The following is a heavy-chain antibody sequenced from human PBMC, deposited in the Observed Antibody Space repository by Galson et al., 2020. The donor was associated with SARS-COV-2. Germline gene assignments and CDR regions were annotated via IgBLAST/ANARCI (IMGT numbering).Heavy chain of an antibody. CDR1: GYTLTELS. J-gene: IGHJ4*02. CDR3: ATDVAFRWFGELYY. Sequence: ASVKVSCKVSGYTLTELSMHWVRQAPGKGLEWMGGFDPEDGETIYAQKFQGRVTMTEDTSTDTAYMELSSLRSEDTAVYYCATDVAFRWFGELYYWGQGTLVTVSS. D-gene: IGHD3-10*01. CDR2: FDPEDGET. V-gene: IGHV1-24*01.